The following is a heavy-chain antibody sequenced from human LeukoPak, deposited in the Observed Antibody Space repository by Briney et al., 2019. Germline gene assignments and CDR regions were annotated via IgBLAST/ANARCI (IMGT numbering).Heavy chain of an antibody. CDR3: ARVSGLNNFDY. CDR2: ISHSGRI. Sequence: SETLSLTCAVYGGSFTDNYWTWIRQSPGKGLEWIGEISHSGRINYNPSLKSRVTLSLDTSKSQFSLNLSSVTAADTAIYYCARVSGLNNFDYWGQGTLVTVSS. V-gene: IGHV4-34*01. J-gene: IGHJ4*02. D-gene: IGHD1/OR15-1a*01. CDR1: GGSFTDNY.